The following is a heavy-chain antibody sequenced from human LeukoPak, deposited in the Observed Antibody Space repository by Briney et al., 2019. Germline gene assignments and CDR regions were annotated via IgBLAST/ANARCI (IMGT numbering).Heavy chain of an antibody. V-gene: IGHV3-74*01. J-gene: IGHJ4*02. D-gene: IGHD6-19*01. CDR1: GFTFSTYW. CDR3: AREISSAYSSGWPNFDY. CDR2: ISSDGSTT. Sequence: QPGGSLRLSCAASGFTFSTYWMHWVRQAPGKGLVWVSRISSDGSTTTYADSVRGPFTISRDNAKNTLFLQMNSLRADDTAVYYCAREISSAYSSGWPNFDYWGQGTLVTVSS.